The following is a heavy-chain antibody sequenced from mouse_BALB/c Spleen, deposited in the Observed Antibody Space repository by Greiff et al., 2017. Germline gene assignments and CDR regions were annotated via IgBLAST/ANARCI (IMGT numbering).Heavy chain of an antibody. J-gene: IGHJ4*01. CDR3: ARTLYGSTYYYAMDY. CDR1: GFTFSSYA. D-gene: IGHD1-1*01. V-gene: IGHV5-6-5*01. Sequence: DVMLVESGGGLVKPGGSLKLSCAASGFTFSSYAMSWVRQTPEKRLEWVASISSGGSTYYSDSVKGRFTISRDNARNILYLQMSSLRSEDTAMYYCARTLYGSTYYYAMDYWGQGTSVTVSS. CDR2: ISSGGST.